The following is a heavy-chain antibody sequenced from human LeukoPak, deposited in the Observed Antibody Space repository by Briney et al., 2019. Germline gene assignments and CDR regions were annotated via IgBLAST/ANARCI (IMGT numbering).Heavy chain of an antibody. J-gene: IGHJ3*02. CDR3: ARDRRDGYNSAFDI. V-gene: IGHV4-34*01. CDR1: GGSFSGYY. D-gene: IGHD5-24*01. Sequence: PSETLSLTCAVYGGSFSGYYWSWIRQPPGKGLEWIGEINHSGSTNYNPSLKSRVTMSVDTSKNQFSLKLSSVTAADTAVYYCARDRRDGYNSAFDIWGQGTMVTVSS. CDR2: INHSGST.